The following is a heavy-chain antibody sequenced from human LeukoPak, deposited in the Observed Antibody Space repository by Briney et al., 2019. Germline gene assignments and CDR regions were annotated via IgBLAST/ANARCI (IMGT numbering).Heavy chain of an antibody. J-gene: IGHJ4*02. CDR3: AIDLAVPGDS. Sequence: GGFLRLSCAASGFIVSTSYLIWVRQAPGKGLEWVSVIYSGGSTNYADSVKGRFTISRDNSKNTLYLQMNSLRDEDTAVYYCAIDLAVPGDSWGQGTLVTVSS. CDR1: GFIVSTSY. CDR2: IYSGGST. D-gene: IGHD6-19*01. V-gene: IGHV3-66*01.